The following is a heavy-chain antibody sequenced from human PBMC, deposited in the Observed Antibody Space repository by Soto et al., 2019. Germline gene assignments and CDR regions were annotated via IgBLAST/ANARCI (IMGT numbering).Heavy chain of an antibody. J-gene: IGHJ6*03. CDR1: GGTFSSYA. Sequence: QVQLVQSGAEVKKPGSSVKVSCKASGGTFSSYAISWVRQAPGQGLEWMGGIIPIFGTANYGQKVQGRVTSSADESTGKAHMELSSLRTEDTAVYYSAREAKVVVPAAMDVGYYYYMDVWGKGTTVTVSS. D-gene: IGHD2-2*01. V-gene: IGHV1-69*01. CDR2: IIPIFGTA. CDR3: AREAKVVVPAAMDVGYYYYMDV.